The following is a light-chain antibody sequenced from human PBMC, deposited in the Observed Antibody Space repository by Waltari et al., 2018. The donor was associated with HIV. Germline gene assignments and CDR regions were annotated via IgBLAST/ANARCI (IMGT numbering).Light chain of an antibody. Sequence: QSALTQPPSASGSPGQSVTISCTGTSTNVPTYIYVSWYQQHPGEAPKILIYEVNKRPSGVPDRFSGSKSGNTASLTVSGLQADDEADYYCTSYEGKNNLVFGGGTKLTVL. CDR2: EVN. CDR3: TSYEGKNNLV. J-gene: IGLJ2*01. V-gene: IGLV2-8*01. CDR1: STNVPTYIY.